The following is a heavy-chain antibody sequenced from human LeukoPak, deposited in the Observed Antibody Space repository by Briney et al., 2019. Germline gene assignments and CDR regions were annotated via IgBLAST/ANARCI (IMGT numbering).Heavy chain of an antibody. CDR1: GFTLSRYE. V-gene: IGHV3-48*03. CDR3: ARDFMSGGHYDSSGQLFDY. J-gene: IGHJ4*02. D-gene: IGHD3-22*01. CDR2: ISSSGSTI. Sequence: GGSLRLSCAASGFTLSRYEMNWVRQAPGKGLEWVSYISSSGSTIYYADSVKGRFTISRDNAKNSLYLQMNSLRAEDTAVYYCARDFMSGGHYDSSGQLFDYLVRGTMVTVSS.